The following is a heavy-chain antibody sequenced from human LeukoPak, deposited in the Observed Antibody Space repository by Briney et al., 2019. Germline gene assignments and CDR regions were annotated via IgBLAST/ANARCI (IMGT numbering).Heavy chain of an antibody. CDR3: ARLGLWSLGYYYYMDV. Sequence: PSETLSLTCTVSGGSISSYYWSWIRQPPGKGLEWIGYIYYSGSTNYDPSLQSRVTMSVDTSKNQFSLKLSSVTAADTAVYYCARLGLWSLGYYYYMDVWGKGTTVTVSS. CDR1: GGSISSYY. CDR2: IYYSGST. V-gene: IGHV4-59*12. J-gene: IGHJ6*03. D-gene: IGHD2-21*01.